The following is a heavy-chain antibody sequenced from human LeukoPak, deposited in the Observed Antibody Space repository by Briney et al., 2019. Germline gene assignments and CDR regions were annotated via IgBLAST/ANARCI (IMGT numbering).Heavy chain of an antibody. V-gene: IGHV4-59*12. CDR2: IYYSGST. J-gene: IGHJ6*03. Sequence: PSETLSLTCTVSGGSISSYYWSWIRQPPGKGLEWIGYIYYSGSTNYNPSLKSRVTISVDTSKNQFSLKLSSVTAADTAVYYCARLGYCSSTSCYTPDYYYYMDVWGKGTTVTVSS. CDR3: ARLGYCSSTSCYTPDYYYYMDV. CDR1: GGSISSYY. D-gene: IGHD2-2*02.